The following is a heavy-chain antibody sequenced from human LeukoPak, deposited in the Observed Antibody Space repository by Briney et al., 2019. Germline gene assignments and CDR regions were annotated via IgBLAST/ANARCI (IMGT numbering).Heavy chain of an antibody. CDR2: INPNSGGK. V-gene: IGHV1-2*02. J-gene: IGHJ4*02. CDR3: ARNIAMAGDGAFDY. Sequence: ASVKVSCKASGYTFTGCYMHWVRQAPGQGLEWMGWINPNSGGKDFARKFQGRVTMTRDTSISTAYMELSSLRADDTAVYYCARNIAMAGDGAFDYWGQGTLVTVSS. D-gene: IGHD6-19*01. CDR1: GYTFTGCY.